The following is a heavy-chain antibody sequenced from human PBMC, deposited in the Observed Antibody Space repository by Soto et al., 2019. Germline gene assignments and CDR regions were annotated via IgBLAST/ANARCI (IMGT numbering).Heavy chain of an antibody. V-gene: IGHV3-73*02. J-gene: IGHJ4*02. CDR3: TRQTDAVQWLVVPTDYNFAY. D-gene: IGHD6-19*01. CDR1: GFTFGGSA. Sequence: EGQLVESGGGLVQPGGSLKLSCAASGFTFGGSAMHWVRQASGKGLAWVGHIRSKTNSYATAYAESVKGRFTISRDDSMNTAYLQMNSLKTEDTAVYFCTRQTDAVQWLVVPTDYNFAYWGQGTLVTVSS. CDR2: IRSKTNSYAT.